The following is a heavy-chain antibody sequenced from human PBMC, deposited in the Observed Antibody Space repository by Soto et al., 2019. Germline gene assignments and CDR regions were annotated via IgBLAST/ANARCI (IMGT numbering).Heavy chain of an antibody. CDR3: ARTAAAGKYYNGMDV. CDR2: IYPGDSDT. V-gene: IGHV5-51*01. Sequence: LGESLKISCKGSGYSFTSYWIGWVRQMPGKGLECMGIIYPGDSDTRYSPSFQGQVTISADKSISTAYLQWSSLKASDTAMYYCARTAAAGKYYNGMDVWGQATPVTVSS. D-gene: IGHD6-13*01. CDR1: GYSFTSYW. J-gene: IGHJ6*02.